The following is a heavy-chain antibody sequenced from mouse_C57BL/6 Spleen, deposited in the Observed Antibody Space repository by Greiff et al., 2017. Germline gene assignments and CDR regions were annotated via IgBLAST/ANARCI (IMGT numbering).Heavy chain of an antibody. V-gene: IGHV3-1*01. CDR1: GYSITSGYD. Sequence: EVKLLESGPGMVKPSQSLSLTCTVTGYSITSGYDWHWIRHFPGNKLEWMGYISYSGSTNYNPSLKSRISITHDTSKNHFFLKLNSVTTEDTATYYCARGGIYDGYYGAMDYWGQGTSVTVSS. CDR3: ARGGIYDGYYGAMDY. D-gene: IGHD2-3*01. CDR2: ISYSGST. J-gene: IGHJ4*01.